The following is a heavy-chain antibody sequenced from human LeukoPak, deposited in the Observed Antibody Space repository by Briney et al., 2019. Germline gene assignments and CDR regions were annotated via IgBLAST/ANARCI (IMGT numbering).Heavy chain of an antibody. D-gene: IGHD3-3*01. CDR2: IKHDGSGK. Sequence: GGSLRLSCAASGFIFTNYFMSWVRQAPGKGLEWVASIKHDGSGKYYVDSVRGRFTISRDNTMNSLYLQMSSLRAEDTAVYYCATDRGWRTSGYYLYYFEYWGQGTLVTYSS. CDR3: ATDRGWRTSGYYLYYFEY. V-gene: IGHV3-7*01. CDR1: GFIFTNYF. J-gene: IGHJ4*02.